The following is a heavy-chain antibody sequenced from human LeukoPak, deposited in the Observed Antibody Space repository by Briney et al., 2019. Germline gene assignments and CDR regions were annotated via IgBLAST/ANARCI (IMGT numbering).Heavy chain of an antibody. V-gene: IGHV3-9*01. Sequence: GGSLRLSCAASGFSFDDYAMHWVRQAPGKGLEWVSSISWNSGFIDYADSVKGRFTISRDNARKSLFLQMNSLRAEDTAVYYCAKGSTVTTWYNWFDPWGQGTLVTVSS. J-gene: IGHJ5*02. CDR3: AKGSTVTTWYNWFDP. CDR1: GFSFDDYA. CDR2: ISWNSGFI. D-gene: IGHD4-17*01.